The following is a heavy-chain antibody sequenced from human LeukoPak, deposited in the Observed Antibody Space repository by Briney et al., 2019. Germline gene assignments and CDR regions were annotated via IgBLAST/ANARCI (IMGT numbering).Heavy chain of an antibody. CDR3: ARHFGSGGAIWSGYYN. Sequence: SETLSLTCTVSGGSISSYYWSWIRQPAGKGLEWIGRIYTSGSTNYNPSLKGRVTMSVDTSKNQFSLKLSSVTAADTAVYYCARHFGSGGAIWSGYYNWGQGTLVTVSS. D-gene: IGHD3-3*01. CDR2: IYTSGST. CDR1: GGSISSYY. J-gene: IGHJ4*02. V-gene: IGHV4-4*07.